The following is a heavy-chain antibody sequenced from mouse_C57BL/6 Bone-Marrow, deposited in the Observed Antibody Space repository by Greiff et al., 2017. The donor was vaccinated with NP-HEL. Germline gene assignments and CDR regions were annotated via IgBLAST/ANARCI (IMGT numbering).Heavy chain of an antibody. V-gene: IGHV1-53*01. J-gene: IGHJ1*03. Sequence: QVQLQQPGTELVKPGASVKLSCKASGYTFTSYWMHWVKQRPGQGLEWIGNINPSNGGTNYYEKFKSKATLTVDKSSSTAYMQLSSLTSEDSAVYYCARHGYGSRGYFDVWGTGTTVTVSS. D-gene: IGHD1-1*01. CDR3: ARHGYGSRGYFDV. CDR1: GYTFTSYW. CDR2: INPSNGGT.